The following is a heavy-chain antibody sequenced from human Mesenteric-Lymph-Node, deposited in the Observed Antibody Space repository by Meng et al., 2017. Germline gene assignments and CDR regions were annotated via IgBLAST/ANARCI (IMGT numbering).Heavy chain of an antibody. CDR1: GYTFTNND. Sequence: ASVKVSCKASGYTFTNNDINWVRQASGQGLEWMGWMKPNSGYTGYAQKFQGRVTMTRNTSISTAYMELSSLRSEDTAVYYCARTYGSGSYSSGRWGQGTLVTVSS. CDR2: MKPNSGYT. CDR3: ARTYGSGSYSSGR. V-gene: IGHV1-8*01. D-gene: IGHD3-10*01. J-gene: IGHJ4*02.